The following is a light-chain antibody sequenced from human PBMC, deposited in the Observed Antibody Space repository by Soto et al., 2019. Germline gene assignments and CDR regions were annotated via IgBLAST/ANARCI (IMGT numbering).Light chain of an antibody. Sequence: EIVMTQSPATLSLSPGERATLSCRASQSVNSGHFAWYQQMPGQAPRLLFYGTSNRATGIPDRFSGSGSGTDFTLTISRLEPEDFAVYYCQQYSSSPLTFGGGTKVDIK. CDR2: GTS. V-gene: IGKV3-20*01. J-gene: IGKJ4*01. CDR1: QSVNSGH. CDR3: QQYSSSPLT.